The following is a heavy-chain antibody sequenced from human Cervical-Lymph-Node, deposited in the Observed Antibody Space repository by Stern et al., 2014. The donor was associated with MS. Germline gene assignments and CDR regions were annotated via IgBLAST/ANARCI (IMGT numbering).Heavy chain of an antibody. V-gene: IGHV1-69*01. J-gene: IGHJ6*02. D-gene: IGHD1-26*01. CDR3: ARGELKEGLVRGMDV. CDR2: LIPIFGTA. Sequence: QVQLVQSGAEVKKPGSSVKVSCKASGGTFSSYAISWVRQAPGQGLEWMGGLIPIFGTANYAQKFTGRLTINARQSTSTAYMELSSLRSEDTAVYYCARGELKEGLVRGMDVWGQGTTVTVSS. CDR1: GGTFSSYA.